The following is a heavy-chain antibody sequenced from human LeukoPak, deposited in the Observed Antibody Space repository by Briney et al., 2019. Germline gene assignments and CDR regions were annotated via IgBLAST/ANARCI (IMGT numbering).Heavy chain of an antibody. D-gene: IGHD3-10*01. CDR3: ARVLLWFGEFDAFDI. CDR1: GDSISRTSYY. CDR2: IYYSGST. J-gene: IGHJ3*02. V-gene: IGHV4-39*07. Sequence: PSETLSLTCTVSGDSISRTSYYWGWIRQPPGKGLEWIGSIYYSGSTYYNPSLKSRVTISVDTSKNQFSLKLSSVTAADTAVYYCARVLLWFGEFDAFDIWGQGTMVTVSS.